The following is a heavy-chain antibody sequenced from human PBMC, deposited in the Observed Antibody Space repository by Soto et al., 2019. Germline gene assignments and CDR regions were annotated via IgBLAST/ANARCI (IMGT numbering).Heavy chain of an antibody. J-gene: IGHJ4*02. Sequence: QVQLVQSGAEVKKPGASVKVSCKASGYTFTSSAMHWVRQAPGQRLEWMGWINAGNGNTKYSQKFQGRVTITRDTSASTAYMELSSLRSEDTAVYYCARAHFRDTPKIALDYWGQGTLVTVSS. CDR2: INAGNGNT. V-gene: IGHV1-3*01. CDR1: GYTFTSSA. CDR3: ARAHFRDTPKIALDY. D-gene: IGHD3-10*01.